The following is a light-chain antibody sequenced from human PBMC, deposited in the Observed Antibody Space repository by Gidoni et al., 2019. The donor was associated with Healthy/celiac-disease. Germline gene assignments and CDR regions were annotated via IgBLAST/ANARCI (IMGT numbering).Light chain of an antibody. CDR1: SSDFGGYNY. CDR2: EVS. V-gene: IGLV2-14*01. Sequence: QSALTQPASLSGSPGQSITISCTGTSSDFGGYNYFSWYQQHPGTAPKLMIYEVSNRPSGVSNRFSGSKSGNTASLTISGLQAEDEADYYCISYTSISTHVFGTGTKVTVL. CDR3: ISYTSISTHV. J-gene: IGLJ1*01.